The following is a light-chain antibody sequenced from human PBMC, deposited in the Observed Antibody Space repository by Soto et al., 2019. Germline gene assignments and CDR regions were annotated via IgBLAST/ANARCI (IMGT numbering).Light chain of an antibody. J-gene: IGKJ2*01. CDR3: QQYNNWPPYT. CDR2: GAS. V-gene: IGKV3-15*01. CDR1: QSVSSN. Sequence: VMTQSPATLSVSPGERATLSCRASQSVSSNLAWYQQKPGQAPRLLIYGASTRATGIPARFSGSGSGTEFTLTISSLQSEDFAVYYCQQYNNWPPYTCGQGTKLEIK.